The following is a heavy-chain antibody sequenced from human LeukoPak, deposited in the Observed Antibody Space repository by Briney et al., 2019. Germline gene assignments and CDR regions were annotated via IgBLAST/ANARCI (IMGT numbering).Heavy chain of an antibody. CDR2: IYPSDSDT. J-gene: IGHJ4*02. CDR1: EYSFATYW. V-gene: IGHV5-51*01. CDR3: ARPLQGIVGATGFDY. Sequence: GESLKISCQGSEYSFATYWIAWLRQMPGKGLEWMGIIYPSDSDTRYSPSFQGQVTISTDKSIKTAYLQWSSLKASDTAMYYCARPLQGIVGATGFDYWGQGTLVTVSS. D-gene: IGHD1-26*01.